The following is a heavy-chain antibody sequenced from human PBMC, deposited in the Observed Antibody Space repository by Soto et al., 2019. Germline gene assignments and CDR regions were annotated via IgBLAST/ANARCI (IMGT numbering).Heavy chain of an antibody. CDR2: IYSGGST. Sequence: GGSLRLSCAASGFTVSSNYMSWVRQAPGKGLEWVSVIYSGGSTYYADSVKGRFTISRDNSKNTLYLQMNSLRAEDTALFFCLIAFPRFLHTHSAPATLLTLSS. J-gene: IGHJ1*01. CDR1: GFTVSSNY. D-gene: IGHD4-4*01. V-gene: IGHV3-66*01. CDR3: LIAFPRFLHTH.